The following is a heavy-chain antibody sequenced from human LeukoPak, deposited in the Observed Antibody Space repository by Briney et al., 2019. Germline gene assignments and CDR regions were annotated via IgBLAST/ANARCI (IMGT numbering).Heavy chain of an antibody. CDR1: GGTFSSYA. CDR2: IIPILGIA. V-gene: IGHV1-69*04. CDR3: ASIAAAGTDFDY. D-gene: IGHD6-13*01. Sequence: SVKVSCKASGGTFSSYAISWVRQAPGQGLEWMGRIIPILGIANYTQKFQGRVTITADKSTSTAYMELSSLRSEDTAVYYCASIAAAGTDFDYWGQGTLVTVSS. J-gene: IGHJ4*02.